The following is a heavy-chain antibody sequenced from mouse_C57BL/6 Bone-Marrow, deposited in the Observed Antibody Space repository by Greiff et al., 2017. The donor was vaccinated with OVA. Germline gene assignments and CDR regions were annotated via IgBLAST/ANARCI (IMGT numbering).Heavy chain of an antibody. CDR1: GYTFTSYW. D-gene: IGHD2-3*01. CDR2: INPRNGGT. V-gene: IGHV1-53*01. CDR3: ARGWLPYAMDY. J-gene: IGHJ4*01. Sequence: VQVVESGTELVKPGASVKLSCKASGYTFTSYWIHWVKQRPGQGLEWIGNINPRNGGTDYSEKFKSKATLTVDKSSSTAYMQLSSLSSEESAAYYCARGWLPYAMDYWGQGTSVTVSA.